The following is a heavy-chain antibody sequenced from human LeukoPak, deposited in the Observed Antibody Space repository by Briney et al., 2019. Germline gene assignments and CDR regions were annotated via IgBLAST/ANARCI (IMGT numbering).Heavy chain of an antibody. V-gene: IGHV4-59*08. CDR2: IYYTGSTNY. CDR1: GASIRSYY. CDR3: ARHGPRRDGYNYDD. D-gene: IGHD5-24*01. J-gene: IGHJ4*02. Sequence: PSETLSLTCTVSGASIRSYYWSWIRQPPGKGLECIGYIYYTGSTNYNYNPSLKSRVTISVDTSKNQFSLKLSSVTAADTAVYYCARHGPRRDGYNYDDWGPGTLVTVSS.